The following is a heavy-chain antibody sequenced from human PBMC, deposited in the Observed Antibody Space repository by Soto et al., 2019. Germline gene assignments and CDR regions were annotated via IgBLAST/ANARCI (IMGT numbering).Heavy chain of an antibody. J-gene: IGHJ4*02. CDR1: GFTFSSYG. CDR2: IWYDGSNK. D-gene: IGHD3-22*01. V-gene: IGHV3-33*01. Sequence: GGSLRLSCAASGFTFSSYGMHWVRQAPGKGLEWVAVIWYDGSNKYYADSVKGRFTISRDNSKNTLYLQMNSLRAEDTAVYYCARDPATDYEFSGIDYWGQGTLVTVSS. CDR3: ARDPATDYEFSGIDY.